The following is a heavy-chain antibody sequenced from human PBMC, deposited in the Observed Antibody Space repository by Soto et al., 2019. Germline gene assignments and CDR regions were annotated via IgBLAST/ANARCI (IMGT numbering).Heavy chain of an antibody. CDR2: MNPNSGNT. CDR1: GYTFTSYD. J-gene: IGHJ6*02. D-gene: IGHD6-19*01. V-gene: IGHV1-8*01. Sequence: ASVKVSCKASGYTFTSYDINWVRQATGQGLEWMGWMNPNSGNTGYAQKFQGRVTITADESTSTAYMELSSLRSEDTAVYYCASASPSSGWYLDYYYGMDVWGQGTTVTVSS. CDR3: ASASPSSGWYLDYYYGMDV.